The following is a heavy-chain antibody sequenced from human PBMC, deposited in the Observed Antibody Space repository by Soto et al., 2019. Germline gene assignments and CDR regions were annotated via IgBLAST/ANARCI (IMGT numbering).Heavy chain of an antibody. CDR1: GYTFTSYG. CDR3: ARHLSTLADY. Sequence: ASVKFSCKASGYTFTSYGISWVRQAPGQGLECMGWISAYNGNTNYAQKLQGRVTMTTXTXXSXXXMXLXXLRXDXTAVYYCARHLSTLADYWGQGTLVTVSS. D-gene: IGHD3-16*02. J-gene: IGHJ4*02. CDR2: ISAYNGNT. V-gene: IGHV1-18*04.